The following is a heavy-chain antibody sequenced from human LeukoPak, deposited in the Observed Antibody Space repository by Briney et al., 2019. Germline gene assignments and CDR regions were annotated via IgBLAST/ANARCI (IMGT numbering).Heavy chain of an antibody. CDR1: GFSLSTSGVG. Sequence: SGPTLVKPTQTLTLTCTFSGFSLSTSGVGVGWIRQPPGKALEWLALIYWNDDKRYSPSLMSRLTITKDTSKNQVVLTMTNMDPVDTATYFCAHSPPRAGYCSSTSCYSWFDPWGQGTLVTVSS. V-gene: IGHV2-5*01. D-gene: IGHD2-2*02. J-gene: IGHJ5*02. CDR2: IYWNDDK. CDR3: AHSPPRAGYCSSTSCYSWFDP.